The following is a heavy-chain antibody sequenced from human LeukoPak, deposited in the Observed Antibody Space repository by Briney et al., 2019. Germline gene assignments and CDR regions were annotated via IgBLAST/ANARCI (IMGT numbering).Heavy chain of an antibody. V-gene: IGHV3-23*01. CDR1: GLTFSNYA. CDR3: ANDYGDYISDYYYMDV. D-gene: IGHD4-17*01. CDR2: ISGSGGST. J-gene: IGHJ6*03. Sequence: PGGSLRLSCAASGLTFSNYAMSWVRQAPGKGLEWVSAISGSGGSTYYSNSVKGRFTISRDNSKNTLYLQMNSLRAEDTAVYFCANDYGDYISDYYYMDVWGKGTTVTVSS.